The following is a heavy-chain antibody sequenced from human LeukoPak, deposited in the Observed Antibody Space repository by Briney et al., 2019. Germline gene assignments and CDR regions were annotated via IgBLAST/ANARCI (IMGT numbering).Heavy chain of an antibody. CDR3: TRSPGGEWLDY. J-gene: IGHJ4*02. Sequence: GGSLRLSCAVSGLPFSNHWMSWVRQAPGKGLEWVANIKQDGSEKYYVDSVKGRFTISRDNAKNSLYLQMNSLRAEDTAVYYCTRSPGGEWLDYWGQGTLVTVSS. D-gene: IGHD3-16*01. CDR2: IKQDGSEK. V-gene: IGHV3-7*01. CDR1: GLPFSNHW.